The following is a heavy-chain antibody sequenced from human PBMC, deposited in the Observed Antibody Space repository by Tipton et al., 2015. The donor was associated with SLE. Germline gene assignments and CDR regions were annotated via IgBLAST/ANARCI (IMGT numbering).Heavy chain of an antibody. V-gene: IGHV4-59*07. Sequence: TLSLTCSVSGDYMRGFHWSWIRQPPGKGLEWIGYVYYTGSTNYNPSLKSRVSISVDPSKTQFSLKLSSVTAADTAVYYCARVGRRLAYPRGCFDIWRLGTLVSVSS. CDR3: ARVGRRLAYPRGCFDI. CDR2: VYYTGST. J-gene: IGHJ3*02. D-gene: IGHD1-14*01. CDR1: GDYMRGFH.